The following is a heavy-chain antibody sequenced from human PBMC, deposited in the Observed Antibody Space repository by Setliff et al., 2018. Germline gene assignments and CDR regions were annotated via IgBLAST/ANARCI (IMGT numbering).Heavy chain of an antibody. D-gene: IGHD1-26*01. V-gene: IGHV1-2*02. Sequence: ASVKVSCKSSGNSFTVFYLHWVRQAPGQGLEWMGWISPHSGDTHYAQKFQSRVRMTRDTSTYAAYLELSDLTSDDTAMYYCARSGSFGMRYWFDYWGQGTQVTVSS. J-gene: IGHJ4*02. CDR3: ARSGSFGMRYWFDY. CDR1: GNSFTVFY. CDR2: ISPHSGDT.